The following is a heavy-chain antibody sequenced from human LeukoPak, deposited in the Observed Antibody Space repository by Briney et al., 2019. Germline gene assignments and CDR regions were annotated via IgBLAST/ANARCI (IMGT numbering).Heavy chain of an antibody. Sequence: SETLSLTCTVSGGSINSYYWSWIRQPPGKGLEWLGYTYYSGSTDYNPSLRSRVTISVDTSKNQFSLKLTSVTAADTAVYYCARDSGTYYTPYSFDYWGQGTLVTVSS. J-gene: IGHJ4*02. CDR3: ARDSGTYYTPYSFDY. V-gene: IGHV4-59*01. CDR1: GGSINSYY. CDR2: TYYSGST. D-gene: IGHD1-26*01.